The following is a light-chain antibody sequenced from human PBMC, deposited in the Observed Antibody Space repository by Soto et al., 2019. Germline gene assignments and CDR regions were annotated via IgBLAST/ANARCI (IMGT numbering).Light chain of an antibody. CDR3: AAWDDSLNGWV. CDR2: SNS. Sequence: QSVLTQPPSASETPGQRVTISCSGSSSNIGTNTINWYQQLPGTAPKLLIYSNSQRPSGVPDRFSGSKSGTSGSLAISGLQSEDDADYYCAAWDDSLNGWVFGGGTKVTVL. V-gene: IGLV1-44*01. J-gene: IGLJ3*02. CDR1: SSNIGTNT.